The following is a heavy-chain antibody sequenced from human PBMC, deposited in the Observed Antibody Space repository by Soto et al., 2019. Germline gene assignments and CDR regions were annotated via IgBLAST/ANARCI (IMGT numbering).Heavy chain of an antibody. CDR2: INAGSGNT. V-gene: IGHV1-3*01. CDR1: GYTSTNYG. Sequence: ASVKVSCKASGYTSTNYGMHWVRQAPGQRLEWMGWINAGSGNTKYSQKFQGRITITRDTSASTVYMELSSLRSEDTAVYYCARDPKDAAAAAKRGGMDVWGQGTTVTSP. CDR3: ARDPKDAAAAAKRGGMDV. J-gene: IGHJ6*02. D-gene: IGHD6-13*01.